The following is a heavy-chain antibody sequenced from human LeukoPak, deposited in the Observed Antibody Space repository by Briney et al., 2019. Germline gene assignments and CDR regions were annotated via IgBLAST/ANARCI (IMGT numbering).Heavy chain of an antibody. CDR3: AKGGGYEAQYYYYYLDV. CDR1: GFTFSSYG. J-gene: IGHJ6*03. V-gene: IGHV3-30*02. CDR2: IRYDGSNK. Sequence: PGGSLRLSCAASGFTFSSYGMHWVRQALGKGLEWVAFIRYDGSNKYCADSVKGRFTISRDNSKNTLYLQMKSLRAEDTAVYYCAKGGGYEAQYYYYYLDVWGKGTTVTISS. D-gene: IGHD5-12*01.